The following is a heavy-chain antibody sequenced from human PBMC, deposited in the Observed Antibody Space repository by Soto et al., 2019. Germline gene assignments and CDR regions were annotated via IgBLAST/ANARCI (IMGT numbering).Heavy chain of an antibody. Sequence: SETLSLTCTVSGGSISSYYWSWIRQPPGKGLEWIGYIYYSGSTNYNPSLKSRVTISVDTSKNQFSLKLSSVTAADTAVYYCARSTYYDFWSGYYTGNYYYYYYMDVWGKGTTVTVS. V-gene: IGHV4-59*01. CDR3: ARSTYYDFWSGYYTGNYYYYYYMDV. J-gene: IGHJ6*03. CDR2: IYYSGST. D-gene: IGHD3-3*01. CDR1: GGSISSYY.